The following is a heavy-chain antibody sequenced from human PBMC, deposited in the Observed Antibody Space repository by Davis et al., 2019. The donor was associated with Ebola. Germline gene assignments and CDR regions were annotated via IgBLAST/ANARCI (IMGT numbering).Heavy chain of an antibody. CDR3: ARIPVITSPAMGYGLDV. Sequence: MPSETLSLTCAVYAASFSGYYWSWIRQPPGKGLEWIGEIILLGSTKYNPSLKSRVSISVDTFKNQFSLKLNSVTAADTAVYFRARIPVITSPAMGYGLDVWGKGTTVTVSS. V-gene: IGHV4-34*12. CDR1: AASFSGYY. J-gene: IGHJ6*04. CDR2: IILLGST. D-gene: IGHD5-18*01.